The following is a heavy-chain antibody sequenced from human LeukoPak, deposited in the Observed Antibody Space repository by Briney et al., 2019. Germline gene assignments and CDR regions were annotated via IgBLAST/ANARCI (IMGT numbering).Heavy chain of an antibody. V-gene: IGHV4-59*01. J-gene: IGHJ6*03. Sequence: SETLSLTCTVSGGSISSYYWSWIRQPPGKGLEWIGYIYYSGSTNYNPSLKSRISISVDTSKNQFSLKLSSVTAADTAVYYCARVLRDRHYYDSSGYYYAYYMDVWGKGTTVTISS. D-gene: IGHD3-22*01. CDR1: GGSISSYY. CDR2: IYYSGST. CDR3: ARVLRDRHYYDSSGYYYAYYMDV.